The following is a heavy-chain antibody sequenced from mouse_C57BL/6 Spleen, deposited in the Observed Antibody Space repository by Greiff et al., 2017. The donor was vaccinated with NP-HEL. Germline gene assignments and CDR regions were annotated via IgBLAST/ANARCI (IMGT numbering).Heavy chain of an antibody. CDR1: GYTFTDYN. CDR3: ARERSNYNAMDY. D-gene: IGHD2-5*01. Sequence: VQLQQSGPELVKPGASVKIPCKASGYTFTDYNMDWVKQSHGKSLEWIGDINPNNGGTIYNQKFKGKATLTVDKSSSTAYMELRSLTSEDTAVYYCARERSNYNAMDYWGQGTSVTVSS. V-gene: IGHV1-18*01. CDR2: INPNNGGT. J-gene: IGHJ4*01.